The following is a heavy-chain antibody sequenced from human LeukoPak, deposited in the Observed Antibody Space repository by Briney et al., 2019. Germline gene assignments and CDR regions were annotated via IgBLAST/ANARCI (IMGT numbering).Heavy chain of an antibody. CDR1: GYSFTNYW. V-gene: IGHV5-51*01. Sequence: GESLKISCKGSGYSFTNYWIGWVRQMPGKGMEWIGIIYPGDSDTRYGPSFQGHVTISADKSITTAYLQWSTLKASDTAICYCARLSMVRGAGDYWGQGTLVTVSS. CDR2: IYPGDSDT. D-gene: IGHD3-10*01. J-gene: IGHJ4*02. CDR3: ARLSMVRGAGDY.